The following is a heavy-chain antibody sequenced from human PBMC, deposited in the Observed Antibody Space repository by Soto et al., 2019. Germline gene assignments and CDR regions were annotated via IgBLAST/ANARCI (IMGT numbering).Heavy chain of an antibody. CDR2: INPNSGGT. V-gene: IGHV1-2*02. Sequence: ASVKVSCKASGYTFTGYYMHWVRQAPGQGLEWMGWINPNSGGTNYAQKFQGRVTMTRDTSISTAYMELSRLRSDDTAVYYCARAGRVAGTSLLYYYGMDVWGQGTTVTVSS. CDR1: GYTFTGYY. D-gene: IGHD6-19*01. CDR3: ARAGRVAGTSLLYYYGMDV. J-gene: IGHJ6*02.